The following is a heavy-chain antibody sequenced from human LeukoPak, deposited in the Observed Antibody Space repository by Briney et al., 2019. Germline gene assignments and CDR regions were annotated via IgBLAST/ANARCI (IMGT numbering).Heavy chain of an antibody. Sequence: GGSLRLSCAASGFTFSSYEMNWVRQAPGKGLEWVSYISSSGSTIYYADSVKGGFTISRDNEKNSLYLQMNSLRAEDTAVYYCARSPTTATIYYYYMDGWGKGTTVTVS. CDR3: ARSPTTATIYYYYMDG. CDR1: GFTFSSYE. CDR2: ISSSGSTI. D-gene: IGHD4-17*01. J-gene: IGHJ6*03. V-gene: IGHV3-48*03.